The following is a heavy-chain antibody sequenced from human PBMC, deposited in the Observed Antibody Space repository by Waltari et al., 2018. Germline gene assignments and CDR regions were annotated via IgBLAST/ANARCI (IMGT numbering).Heavy chain of an antibody. V-gene: IGHV1-46*01. J-gene: IGHJ4*02. CDR2: INPGGCST. Sequence: QVQLVQSGAEVKKPGASVKVSCKASGYTFTSYYMHWVRQAPGQGLEWMGIINPGGCSTSYAQKFQGRVTMTRDTSTSTVYMELSSLRSEDTAVYYCARGQGYYDSSALCPYWGQGTLVTVSS. CDR1: GYTFTSYY. CDR3: ARGQGYYDSSALCPY. D-gene: IGHD3-22*01.